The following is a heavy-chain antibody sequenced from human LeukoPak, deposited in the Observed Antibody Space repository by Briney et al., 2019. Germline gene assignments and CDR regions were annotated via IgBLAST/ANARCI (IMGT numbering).Heavy chain of an antibody. Sequence: GGSLRLSCADSGFTFSSHWMHWVRQAPGKGLVWVSRIKYDASSTSYADSVKGRFTISRDNAKNTLYLQMNSLRAEATAVYYCARGATYAYYHDYWGQGTLVTVSS. D-gene: IGHD1-26*01. CDR1: GFTFSSHW. CDR3: ARGATYAYYHDY. CDR2: IKYDASST. J-gene: IGHJ4*02. V-gene: IGHV3-74*01.